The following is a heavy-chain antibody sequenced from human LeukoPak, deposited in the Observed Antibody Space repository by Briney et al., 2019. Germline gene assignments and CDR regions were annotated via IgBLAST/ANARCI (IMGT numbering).Heavy chain of an antibody. Sequence: GGSLRLFCAAWGLTFNSYSMKWVRQAPGKGLEVVSYNSSSCSTRFYADFVKGRFNIYRENAKNSLYVEMKRLRAGGRGVYYRARRWKLRGQGTLVPVSS. CDR3: ARRWKL. D-gene: IGHD5-24*01. J-gene: IGHJ4*02. CDR1: GLTFNSYS. CDR2: NSSSCSTR. V-gene: IGHV3-48*04.